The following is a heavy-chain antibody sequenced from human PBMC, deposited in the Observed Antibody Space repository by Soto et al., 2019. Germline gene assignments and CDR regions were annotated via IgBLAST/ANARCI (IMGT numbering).Heavy chain of an antibody. CDR3: ARAPTEGRFLEWNSLVGAFDI. J-gene: IGHJ3*02. V-gene: IGHV1-69*13. Sequence: EASVKVSCKASGGTFSSYAISWVRQAPGQGLEWMGGIIPIFGTANYAQKFQGRVTITADESTSTAYMELSSLRSEDTAVYYCARAPTEGRFLEWNSLVGAFDIWGQGTIVTVSS. D-gene: IGHD3-3*01. CDR2: IIPIFGTA. CDR1: GGTFSSYA.